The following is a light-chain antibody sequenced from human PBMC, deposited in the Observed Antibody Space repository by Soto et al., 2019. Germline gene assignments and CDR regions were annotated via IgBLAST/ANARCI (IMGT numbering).Light chain of an antibody. V-gene: IGKV3-11*01. CDR3: QQRSNWPLT. CDR2: DAS. J-gene: IGKJ4*01. Sequence: EIVLTQSPATLSSSPGERATLSCRASQSIDTYLAWYQQKPGQAPRLLIYDASDRATGIPARFSGSGSGTAFTLTISGLEPEDFAVYYCQQRSNWPLTFGGGTKVDIK. CDR1: QSIDTY.